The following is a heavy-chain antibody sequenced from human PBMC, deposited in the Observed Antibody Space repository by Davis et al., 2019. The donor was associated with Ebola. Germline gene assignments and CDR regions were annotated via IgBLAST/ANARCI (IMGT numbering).Heavy chain of an antibody. CDR1: GFTFTNSG. Sequence: GESLKISCAASGFTFTNSGMHWVRQAPGKGLEWVSFIRYDGSREYYADPVKGRFTVSRDNSKNTLYLQMSGLRTEDTAVYRCAKMHDYADNWFFDLWGRGTLVTVSS. V-gene: IGHV3-30*02. J-gene: IGHJ2*01. D-gene: IGHD4-17*01. CDR3: AKMHDYADNWFFDL. CDR2: IRYDGSRE.